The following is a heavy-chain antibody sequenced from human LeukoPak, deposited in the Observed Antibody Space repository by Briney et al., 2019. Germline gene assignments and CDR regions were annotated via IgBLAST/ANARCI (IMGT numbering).Heavy chain of an antibody. Sequence: GGSLRLSCVGSGFTSIAYALTWARQAPGKGLEWVSGISGGGVTTYYADSVKGRFTISRDNSKNTLYLQMNSLRADDTAIYYCARNQQLGGHSYYYYGMDVWGQGATVTVSS. CDR1: GFTSIAYA. J-gene: IGHJ6*02. V-gene: IGHV3-23*01. CDR2: ISGGGVTT. D-gene: IGHD3-16*01. CDR3: ARNQQLGGHSYYYYGMDV.